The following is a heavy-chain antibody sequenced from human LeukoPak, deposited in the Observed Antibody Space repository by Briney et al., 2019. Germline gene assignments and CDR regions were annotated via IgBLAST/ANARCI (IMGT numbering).Heavy chain of an antibody. J-gene: IGHJ6*04. CDR1: GGTFSSYA. Sequence: ASVKVSCKASGGTFSSYAISWVRQAPGQGLEWMGGIIPIFGTANYAQKFQGRVTITADKSTSTAYMELSSLRSEDTAVYYCARGRGSSSPYYYYGMDVWGKGTTVTVSS. V-gene: IGHV1-69*06. CDR2: IIPIFGTA. CDR3: ARGRGSSSPYYYYGMDV. D-gene: IGHD6-13*01.